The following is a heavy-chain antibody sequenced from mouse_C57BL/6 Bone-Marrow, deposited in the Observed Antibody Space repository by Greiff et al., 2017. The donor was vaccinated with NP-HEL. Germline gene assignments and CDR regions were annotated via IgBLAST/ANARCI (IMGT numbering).Heavy chain of an antibody. J-gene: IGHJ4*01. V-gene: IGHV1-69*01. Sequence: QVQLQQPGAELVMPGASVKLSCKASGYTFTSYWMHWVKQRPGQGLEWIGEIDPSDSYTNYNQKFKGKSTLTVDKSSSTAYMQLSSLTSEDSAVYYGARGGDYDGYYYAMDYWGQGTSVTVSS. CDR2: IDPSDSYT. CDR3: ARGGDYDGYYYAMDY. CDR1: GYTFTSYW. D-gene: IGHD2-4*01.